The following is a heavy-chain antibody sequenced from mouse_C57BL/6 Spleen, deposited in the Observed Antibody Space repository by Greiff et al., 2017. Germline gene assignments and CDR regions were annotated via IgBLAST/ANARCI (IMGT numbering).Heavy chain of an antibody. V-gene: IGHV10-1*01. J-gene: IGHJ4*01. CDR1: GFSFNTYA. D-gene: IGHD4-1*01. CDR2: IRSKSNNYAT. Sequence: EVQRVESGGGLVQPKGSLKLSCAASGFSFNTYAMNWVRQAPGKGLEWVARIRSKSNNYATYYADSVKDRFTISRDDSESMLYLQMNNLKTEDTAMYYCVRHGTGLYAMDYWGQGTSVTVSS. CDR3: VRHGTGLYAMDY.